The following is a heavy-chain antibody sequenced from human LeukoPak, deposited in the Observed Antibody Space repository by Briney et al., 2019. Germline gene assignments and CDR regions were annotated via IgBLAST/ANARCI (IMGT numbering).Heavy chain of an antibody. D-gene: IGHD3-16*01. CDR1: GLTFSNYA. Sequence: GGSLRLSCAGSGLTFSNYAMTWVRQGPGKGLEWVSSIDASGATTSYADSVKGRFTISRDRSNHTLYLQMHSLRGDDTALYYCAKIWGLRRPQNYMDVWGKGTTVTVS. V-gene: IGHV3-23*01. CDR2: IDASGATT. J-gene: IGHJ6*03. CDR3: AKIWGLRRPQNYMDV.